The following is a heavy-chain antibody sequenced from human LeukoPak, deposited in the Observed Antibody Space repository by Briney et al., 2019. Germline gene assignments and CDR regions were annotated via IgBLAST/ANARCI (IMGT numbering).Heavy chain of an antibody. V-gene: IGHV4-59*08. CDR1: GGSISSYY. J-gene: IGHJ4*02. D-gene: IGHD5-24*01. CDR2: IYYSGST. Sequence: SETLSPTCTVSGGSISSYYWSWIRQPPGKGLEWIGYIYYSGSTKYNPSLKRRVSISVDTSKNQFSLKLSSVTAADTAVYYCARGAGAGYNLQPFDYWGQGTLVTVSS. CDR3: ARGAGAGYNLQPFDY.